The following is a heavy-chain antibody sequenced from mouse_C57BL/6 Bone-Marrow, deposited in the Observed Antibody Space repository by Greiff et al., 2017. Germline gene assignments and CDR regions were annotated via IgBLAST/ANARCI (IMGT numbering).Heavy chain of an antibody. V-gene: IGHV1-78*01. CDR2: IYPRDGST. Sequence: QVHVKQSDAELVKPGASVKISCKVSGYTFTDHTIHWMKQRPEQGLEWIGYIYPRDGSTKYNEQFKGKATSTADKSSSTAYMQLNSLTSEDSAVYFCARRRGITTVVATGYFDDWGQGTTLTVSS. J-gene: IGHJ2*01. CDR1: GYTFTDHT. D-gene: IGHD1-1*01. CDR3: ARRRGITTVVATGYFDD.